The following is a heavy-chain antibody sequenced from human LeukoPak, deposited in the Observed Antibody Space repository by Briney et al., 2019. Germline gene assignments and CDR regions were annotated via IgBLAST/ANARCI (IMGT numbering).Heavy chain of an antibody. CDR2: IKQDGSEQ. CDR3: ARAQKRYGDYDH. V-gene: IGHV3-7*04. CDR1: GFIFSDYG. Sequence: PGGSLRLSCAASGFIFSDYGMNWVRQAPGKGLEWVANIKQDGSEQYYEDSVKGRFTISRDNANNSLSLQMNSLRAEDTAVYYCARAQKRYGDYDHWGQGTLVTVSS. J-gene: IGHJ5*02. D-gene: IGHD4-17*01.